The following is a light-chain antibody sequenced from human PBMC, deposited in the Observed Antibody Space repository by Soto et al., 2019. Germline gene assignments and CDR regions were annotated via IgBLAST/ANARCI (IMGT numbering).Light chain of an antibody. CDR3: CSYAGSSTVV. V-gene: IGLV2-23*02. J-gene: IGLJ2*01. Sequence: QSALTQPASVSGSPGQSITISCTGTSSDVGSYNLVSWYQQHPGKAPKVMIYEVSKRPSGVSNRFSGSKSGNTASLTISGLTADDEADYYCCSYAGSSTVVVGGGTKLTVL. CDR2: EVS. CDR1: SSDVGSYNL.